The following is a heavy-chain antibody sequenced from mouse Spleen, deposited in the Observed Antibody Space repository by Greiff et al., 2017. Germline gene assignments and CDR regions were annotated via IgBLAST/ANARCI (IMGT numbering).Heavy chain of an antibody. Sequence: EVHLVESGGGLVQPGGSLKLSCAASGFTFSDYGMAWVRQAPRKGPEWVAFISNLAYSIYYADTVTGRFTISRENAKNTLYLEMSSLRSEDMAMYYCARQGEEYAMDYWGQGTSVTVSS. V-gene: IGHV5-15*01. J-gene: IGHJ4*01. CDR3: ARQGEEYAMDY. CDR1: GFTFSDYG. CDR2: ISNLAYSI.